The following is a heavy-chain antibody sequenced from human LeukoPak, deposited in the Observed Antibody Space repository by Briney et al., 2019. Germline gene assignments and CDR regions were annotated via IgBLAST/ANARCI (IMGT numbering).Heavy chain of an antibody. CDR1: GGSISSYY. D-gene: IGHD6-19*01. J-gene: IGHJ4*02. CDR2: IYHSGST. V-gene: IGHV4-59*12. Sequence: SETLSLTCTVSGGSISSYYWSWIRQPPGKGLEWIGEIYHSGSTNYNPSLKSRVTISVDKSKNQFSLKLSSVTAADTAVYYCARDESSGWYYWGQGTLVTVSS. CDR3: ARDESSGWYY.